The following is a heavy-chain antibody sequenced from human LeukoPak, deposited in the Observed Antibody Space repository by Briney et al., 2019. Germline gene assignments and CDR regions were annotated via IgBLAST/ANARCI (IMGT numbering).Heavy chain of an antibody. CDR3: ARVGPAGGFDI. D-gene: IGHD2-15*01. Sequence: GGSLRLSCGASGFTLSSYWMTWVRQAPGKGLEWVANIKEDGSKKYYVESVRGRFTISRDNAENSLYLQMNSLRAEDTAVYYCARVGPAGGFDIWGQGTMVTVSS. J-gene: IGHJ3*02. CDR2: IKEDGSKK. CDR1: GFTLSSYW. V-gene: IGHV3-7*01.